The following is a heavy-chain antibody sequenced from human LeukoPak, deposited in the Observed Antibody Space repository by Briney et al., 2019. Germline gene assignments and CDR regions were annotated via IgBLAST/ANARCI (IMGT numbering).Heavy chain of an antibody. D-gene: IGHD6-19*01. Sequence: PSETLSLTCTVSGGSISSYYWSWIRQPPGKGLEWIGYIYYSGSTNYNPSLKSRVTISVDTSKNQFSLKLSSVTAADTAVYYCARHARCSSGWYADYWGQGILVTVSS. CDR2: IYYSGST. CDR3: ARHARCSSGWYADY. V-gene: IGHV4-59*08. J-gene: IGHJ4*02. CDR1: GGSISSYY.